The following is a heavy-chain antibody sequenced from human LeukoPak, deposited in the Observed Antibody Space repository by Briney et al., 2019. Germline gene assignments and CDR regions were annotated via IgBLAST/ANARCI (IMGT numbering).Heavy chain of an antibody. CDR1: GGTFSSYA. CDR2: IIPLLGIT. D-gene: IGHD3-16*01. CDR3: ARARTMITFGGIRHAFDI. V-gene: IGHV1-69*04. Sequence: SVKVSCKASGGTFSSYAVNWVRQAPGQGLEWVGRIIPLLGITNHAQKLQGRVTVTADTSTNTAYMELSSLISDDTAVYYCARARTMITFGGIRHAFDIWGQGTLVTVSS. J-gene: IGHJ3*02.